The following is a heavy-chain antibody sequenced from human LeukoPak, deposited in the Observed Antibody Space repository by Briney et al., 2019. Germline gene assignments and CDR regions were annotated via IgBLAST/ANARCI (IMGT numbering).Heavy chain of an antibody. V-gene: IGHV1-18*01. CDR2: ISAYNGNT. J-gene: IGHJ4*02. D-gene: IGHD6-19*01. CDR1: GYTFTSYG. CDR3: AGSEVSGWYRFWPGEPTRFDC. Sequence: VSVKVSCKASGYTFTSYGICWVRQAPGQGLEWMGWISAYNGNTNYAQQLQGRVTMTTDTSTSTAYMELRSLRSDDTAVYYCAGSEVSGWYRFWPGEPTRFDCWGQGTLVTVSS.